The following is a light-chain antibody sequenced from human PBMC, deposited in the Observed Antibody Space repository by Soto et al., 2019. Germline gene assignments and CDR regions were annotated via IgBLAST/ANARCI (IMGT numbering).Light chain of an antibody. CDR2: RSD. CDR1: SSNIGSNH. V-gene: IGLV1-47*01. J-gene: IGLJ2*01. Sequence: QSVLTQPPSTSGTPGQRVTISCSGSSSNIGSNHVYWYQQFPGMAPKLLMYRSDQRPTGVPDRFSGSKSGTSASLAISGLRSDDEADYYCSARDDSLSGVGFGGGTKLTVL. CDR3: SARDDSLSGVG.